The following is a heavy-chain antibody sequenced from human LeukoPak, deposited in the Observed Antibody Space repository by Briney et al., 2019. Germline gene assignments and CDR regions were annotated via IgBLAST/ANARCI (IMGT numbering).Heavy chain of an antibody. D-gene: IGHD3/OR15-3a*01. V-gene: IGHV4-39*01. CDR3: ARQTGSGLFILP. Sequence: SETLSLTCTASGVSIYRSSYYWGWIRQPPGEGLEWIGSIYYTGSTYYNTSLKSRVTISVDTSKNQFSLKLSSVTAADTAVYYCARQTGSGLFILPGGQGTLVTVSS. CDR2: IYYTGST. J-gene: IGHJ4*02. CDR1: GVSIYRSSYY.